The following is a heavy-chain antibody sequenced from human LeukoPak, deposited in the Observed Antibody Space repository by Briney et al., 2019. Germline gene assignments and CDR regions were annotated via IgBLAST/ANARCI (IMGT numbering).Heavy chain of an antibody. CDR3: ARAWGVWGSYRYPSDY. Sequence: PSETLSLTCAVYGGSFSGYYWSWVRQPPGKGLEWIGEINHSGSTNYNPSLKSRVTISVDTSKNQFSLKLSSVTAADTAVYYCARAWGVWGSYRYPSDYWGQGTLVTVSS. V-gene: IGHV4-34*01. CDR1: GGSFSGYY. CDR2: INHSGST. D-gene: IGHD3-16*02. J-gene: IGHJ4*02.